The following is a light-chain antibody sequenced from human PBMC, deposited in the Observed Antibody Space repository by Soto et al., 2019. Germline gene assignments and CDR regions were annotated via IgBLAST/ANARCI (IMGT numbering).Light chain of an antibody. Sequence: EIVLTQSPGTLSLSPGERATLSCRASQSVNKNFIAWYQQKPGQAPRLLINGASSRATGIPDRFSGGGSGTDFSLTIDSLEHEDFAVYFCQQYVSSPTTFGGGTKVASK. CDR3: QQYVSSPTT. J-gene: IGKJ4*01. CDR2: GAS. CDR1: QSVNKNF. V-gene: IGKV3-20*01.